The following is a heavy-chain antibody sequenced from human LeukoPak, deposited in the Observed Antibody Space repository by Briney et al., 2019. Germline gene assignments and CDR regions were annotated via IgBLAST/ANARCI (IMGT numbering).Heavy chain of an antibody. CDR1: GYTFTGYY. CDR3: ATGTSWYYFDY. Sequence: ASVTVSCKASGYTFTGYYMHWVRQAPGQGLEWMGWINPNSGDTNYAQKFQGRVTMTRDTSISTAYMELSRLRSDDTAVYYCATGTSWYYFDYWGQGTLVTVSS. J-gene: IGHJ4*02. V-gene: IGHV1-2*02. D-gene: IGHD1-1*01. CDR2: INPNSGDT.